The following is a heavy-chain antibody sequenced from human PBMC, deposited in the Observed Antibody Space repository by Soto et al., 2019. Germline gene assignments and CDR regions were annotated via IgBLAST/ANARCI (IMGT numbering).Heavy chain of an antibody. CDR1: GFSFSNFA. J-gene: IGHJ5*02. CDR3: AKDYASTWYWYFDP. CDR2: ISGSGDKT. Sequence: GGSLRLSCAASGFSFSNFATSWVRQAPGTGLEWVSSISGSGDKTYYLDSVKGRFTISRDNSKNTLYLHMNSLGAEDTAVYFCAKDYASTWYWYFDPWGQGTLVTVSS. V-gene: IGHV3-23*01. D-gene: IGHD6-13*01.